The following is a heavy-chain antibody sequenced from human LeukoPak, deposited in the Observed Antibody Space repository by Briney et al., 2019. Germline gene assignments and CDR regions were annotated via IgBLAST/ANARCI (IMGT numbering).Heavy chain of an antibody. D-gene: IGHD3-10*01. Sequence: ASVKVSCKASGYTFTSYAMHWVRQAPGQRLEWMGWIDAGNGNTKYSQKFQGRVTITRDTSASTAYMELSSLRSEDTAVYYCARVMNYYGSGSYRPQGYWGQGTLVTVSS. CDR1: GYTFTSYA. CDR2: IDAGNGNT. CDR3: ARVMNYYGSGSYRPQGY. J-gene: IGHJ4*02. V-gene: IGHV1-3*01.